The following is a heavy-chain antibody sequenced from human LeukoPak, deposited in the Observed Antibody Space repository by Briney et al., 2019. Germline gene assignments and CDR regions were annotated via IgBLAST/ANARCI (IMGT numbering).Heavy chain of an antibody. V-gene: IGHV3-7*01. CDR1: GFSFSSNW. D-gene: IGHD1-1*01. Sequence: GGSLRLSCAAPGFSFSSNWMGWVRQAPGKGLEWVAHIKRDGSQKYYLDSVKGRSTISRDNAKNSLYLQMNSLRVEDTAVYYCARLGLEVGGPNWFDPWGQGTLVTVSS. J-gene: IGHJ5*02. CDR2: IKRDGSQK. CDR3: ARLGLEVGGPNWFDP.